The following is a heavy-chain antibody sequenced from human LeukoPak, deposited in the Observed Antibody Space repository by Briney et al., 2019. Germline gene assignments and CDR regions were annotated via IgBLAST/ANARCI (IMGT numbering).Heavy chain of an antibody. D-gene: IGHD3-10*01. Sequence: PGGSLRLSCAASGFTVSSNYMSWVRQAPGKGLEWVLAISGSGGSTYYADSVKGRFTISRDNSKNTLYLQMNSLRAEDTAVYYCAKENYYGSGSDYWGQGTLVTVSS. V-gene: IGHV3-23*01. CDR3: AKENYYGSGSDY. CDR1: GFTVSSNY. J-gene: IGHJ4*02. CDR2: ISGSGGST.